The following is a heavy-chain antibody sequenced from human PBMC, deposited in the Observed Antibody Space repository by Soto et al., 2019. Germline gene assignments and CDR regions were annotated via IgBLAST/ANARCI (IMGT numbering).Heavy chain of an antibody. V-gene: IGHV3-48*02. CDR3: AREAYYYDSSGYHSYYFDY. J-gene: IGHJ4*02. CDR1: GFTFSSYS. D-gene: IGHD3-22*01. Sequence: EVQLVESGGGLVQPGGSLRLSCAASGFTFSSYSMNWVRQAPGKGLEWVSYISSSSSTIYYADSVKGRFTISRDNAKNSLYLQMNSLRDEDTDVYYCAREAYYYDSSGYHSYYFDYWGQGTLVNVSS. CDR2: ISSSSSTI.